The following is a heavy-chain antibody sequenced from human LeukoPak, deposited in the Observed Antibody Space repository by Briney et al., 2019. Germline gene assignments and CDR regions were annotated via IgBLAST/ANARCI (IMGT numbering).Heavy chain of an antibody. J-gene: IGHJ5*02. CDR3: ARGLQQLVPTTWFDP. Sequence: SVKVSCKASGGTFSSYAISWVRQAPGQGLEWMGGIIPIFGTANYAQKFQGRVTITADKSTSTAYMELSSLRSEDTAVYYCARGLQQLVPTTWFDPWGQGTLVTVSS. D-gene: IGHD6-13*01. V-gene: IGHV1-69*06. CDR2: IIPIFGTA. CDR1: GGTFSSYA.